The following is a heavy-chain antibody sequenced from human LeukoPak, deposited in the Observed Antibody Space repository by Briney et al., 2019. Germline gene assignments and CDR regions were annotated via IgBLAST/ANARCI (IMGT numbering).Heavy chain of an antibody. J-gene: IGHJ4*02. CDR1: GGTFSSYA. V-gene: IGHV1-69*13. CDR2: IIPIFGTA. Sequence: VASVKVSCKASGGTFSSYAISWVRQAPGQGLEWMGGIIPIFGTANYAQKFQGRVTITADESTSTAYMELSSLRSEDTAVYYCARDGGATTNFDYWGQGTLVTVSS. D-gene: IGHD1-26*01. CDR3: ARDGGATTNFDY.